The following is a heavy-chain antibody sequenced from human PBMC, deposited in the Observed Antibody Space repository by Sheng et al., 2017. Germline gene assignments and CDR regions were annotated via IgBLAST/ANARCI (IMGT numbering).Heavy chain of an antibody. Sequence: QVQLVQSGAEVKKPGASVKVSCKVSESRLSELSMHWVRHIPGKGLEWMGGFDPEHGGVIYAREVPGQNHRDRGHFDRHNSHGVGRLCRSEDTAVYYCARVTRRRMFETWGQGTLVTVSS. V-gene: IGHV1-24*01. D-gene: IGHD6-6*01. CDR3: ARVTRRRMFET. CDR2: FDPEHGGV. CDR1: ESRLSELS. J-gene: IGHJ5*02.